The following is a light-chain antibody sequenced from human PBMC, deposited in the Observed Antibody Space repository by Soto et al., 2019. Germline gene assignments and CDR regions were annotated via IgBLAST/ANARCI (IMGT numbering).Light chain of an antibody. Sequence: QAVVTQPASVSGSPGQSITISCTGTSSDVGSYNLVSWYQQHPGKAPKLMIYGVNKRPSGVSNRFSGSKSGNTASLTISGLQAEDEADYYCCSYAGISTFYVFGTGTKVTVL. CDR2: GVN. CDR1: SSDVGSYNL. J-gene: IGLJ1*01. V-gene: IGLV2-23*02. CDR3: CSYAGISTFYV.